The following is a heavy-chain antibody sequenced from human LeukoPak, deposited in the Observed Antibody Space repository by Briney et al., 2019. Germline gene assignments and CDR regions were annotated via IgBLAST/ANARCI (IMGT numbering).Heavy chain of an antibody. CDR1: GFTFSSYA. V-gene: IGHV3-23*01. CDR3: AKAPYYDILTGYYSY. D-gene: IGHD3-9*01. Sequence: GGSLRLSCAASGFTFSSYAMSWVRQAPGKGLEWVSAISGSGGSTYYADSVKDRFTISRDNSKNTLYLQMNSLRAEDTAVYYCAKAPYYDILTGYYSYWGQGTLVTVSS. CDR2: ISGSGGST. J-gene: IGHJ4*02.